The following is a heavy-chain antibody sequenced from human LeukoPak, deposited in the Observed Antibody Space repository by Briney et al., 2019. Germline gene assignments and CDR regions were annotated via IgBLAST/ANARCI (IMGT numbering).Heavy chain of an antibody. V-gene: IGHV1-18*01. J-gene: IGHJ4*02. D-gene: IGHD6-25*01. CDR1: GYTFTSYV. CDR2: ISAYNDNT. CDR3: KATAGSLDY. Sequence: ASVKVSCKASGYTFTSYVISWVRQAPGQGLEWMGSISAYNDNTNSAQKLQGRVTMTTDTSTSTAYMELRSLRSDDTAVYYCKATAGSLDYWGQGTLVTVSS.